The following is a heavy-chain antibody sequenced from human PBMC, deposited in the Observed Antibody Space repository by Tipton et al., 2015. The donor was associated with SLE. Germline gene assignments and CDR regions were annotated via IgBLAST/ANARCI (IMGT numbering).Heavy chain of an antibody. Sequence: TLSLTCTVSGGSISSYYWAWIRQPPGTGLEWIGYNYYNGDTNSNASLKSRVTISVDTSKNQVSLKLSSVTAADTAVYFCARARNYFGSGLNWFDSWGQGTLVSVSS. CDR3: ARARNYFGSGLNWFDS. CDR2: NYYNGDT. D-gene: IGHD3-10*01. CDR1: GGSISSYY. J-gene: IGHJ5*01. V-gene: IGHV4-59*12.